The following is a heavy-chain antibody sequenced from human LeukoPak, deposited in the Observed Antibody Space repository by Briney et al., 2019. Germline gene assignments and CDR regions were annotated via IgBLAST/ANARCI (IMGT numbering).Heavy chain of an antibody. CDR1: GFTFSSYA. V-gene: IGHV3-23*01. CDR3: AKGAGYSSSWLAGDYFDY. J-gene: IGHJ4*02. Sequence: GGSLRLSCAASGFTFSSYATSWVRQAPGKRLEWVSAISGSGGSTYYADSVKGRFTISRDNPKNTLYLQMNSLRAEDTAVYYCAKGAGYSSSWLAGDYFDYWGQGTLVTVSS. CDR2: ISGSGGST. D-gene: IGHD6-13*01.